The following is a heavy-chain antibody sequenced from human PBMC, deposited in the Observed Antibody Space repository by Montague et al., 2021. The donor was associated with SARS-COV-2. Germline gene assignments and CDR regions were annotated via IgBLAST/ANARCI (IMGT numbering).Heavy chain of an antibody. CDR3: ARSPRHYDFWSGYLPGHFDY. CDR1: GGSISSSSYY. D-gene: IGHD3-3*01. J-gene: IGHJ4*02. Sequence: SETLSLTCTVSGGSISSSSYYWGWIRRPPGKGLEWIGSIDYSGSTYYXWCLKSRVTTSVDTSKNQFSLKLSSVTAADTAVYYCARSPRHYDFWSGYLPGHFDYWGQGTLVTVSS. V-gene: IGHV4-39*01. CDR2: IDYSGST.